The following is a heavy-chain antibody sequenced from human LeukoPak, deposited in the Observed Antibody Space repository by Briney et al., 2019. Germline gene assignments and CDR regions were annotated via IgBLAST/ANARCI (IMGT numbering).Heavy chain of an antibody. Sequence: SETLSLTCTVSGGSISSYYWSWIRQPPGKGLEWIGYIYYSGSTNYNPSLKSRVTISVDTSKNQFSLKLSSVTAADTAVYYCARSRDYYDSSCYYALYYFDYWGQGTLVTVSS. J-gene: IGHJ4*02. CDR3: ARSRDYYDSSCYYALYYFDY. CDR1: GGSISSYY. D-gene: IGHD3-22*01. CDR2: IYYSGST. V-gene: IGHV4-59*01.